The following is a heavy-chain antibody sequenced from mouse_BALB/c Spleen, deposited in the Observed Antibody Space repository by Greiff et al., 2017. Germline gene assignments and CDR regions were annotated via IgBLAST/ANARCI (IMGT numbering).Heavy chain of an antibody. Sequence: EVMLVESGGGLVQPGGSLKLSCAASGFTFSSYTMSWVRQTPEKRLEWVAYISNGGGSTYYPDTVKGRFTISRDNAKNTLYLQMSSLKSEDTAMYYCARQGDGYYFDYWGQGTTLTVSS. J-gene: IGHJ2*01. CDR2: ISNGGGST. CDR3: ARQGDGYYFDY. CDR1: GFTFSSYT. V-gene: IGHV5-12-2*01. D-gene: IGHD3-3*01.